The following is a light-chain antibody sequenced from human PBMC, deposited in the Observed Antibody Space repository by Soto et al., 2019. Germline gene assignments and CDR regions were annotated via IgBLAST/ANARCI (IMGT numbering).Light chain of an antibody. CDR2: WAS. Sequence: DLVMTQSPDSLAVSLGERATINCKSSQSVLYSSNNRNYLAWYQQKPGQPPKLLIYWASTRESGVPDRFSGSGSGTDFTLTISSLQAEDVAVYYCQQYYNTPLTFGGGTKVDIK. V-gene: IGKV4-1*01. CDR3: QQYYNTPLT. CDR1: QSVLYSSNNRNY. J-gene: IGKJ4*01.